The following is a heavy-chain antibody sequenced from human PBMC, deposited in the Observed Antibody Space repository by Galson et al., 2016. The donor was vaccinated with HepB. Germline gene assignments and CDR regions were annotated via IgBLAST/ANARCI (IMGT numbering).Heavy chain of an antibody. CDR3: ARSQSAPYGDPIGD. J-gene: IGHJ4*02. CDR1: GFTFSTYG. V-gene: IGHV3-33*01. CDR2: IWYDGSNK. D-gene: IGHD4-17*01. Sequence: LRLSCAASGFTFSTYGMHWVRQAPGKGLEWVAVIWYDGSNKYYADSVKGRFTISRDNSKNTLYLQMNSLRAEDTAVYYCARSQSAPYGDPIGDWGQGTLVTVSS.